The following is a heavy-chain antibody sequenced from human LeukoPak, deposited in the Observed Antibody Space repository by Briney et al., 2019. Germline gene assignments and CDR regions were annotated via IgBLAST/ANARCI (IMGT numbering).Heavy chain of an antibody. Sequence: ASVKVSCKASGYIFTNFGISWVRQARGQGLEWMGGIIPIFGTANYAQKFQGRVTITADKSTSTAYMELSSLRSEDTAVYYCARDGGFLGSYYVSWFDPWGQGTLVTVSS. D-gene: IGHD1-26*01. CDR3: ARDGGFLGSYYVSWFDP. CDR1: GYIFTNFG. CDR2: IIPIFGTA. V-gene: IGHV1-69*06. J-gene: IGHJ5*02.